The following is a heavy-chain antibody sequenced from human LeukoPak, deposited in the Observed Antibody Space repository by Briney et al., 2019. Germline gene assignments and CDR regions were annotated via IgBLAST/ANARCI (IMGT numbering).Heavy chain of an antibody. D-gene: IGHD2-8*02. Sequence: ASVKVSCKASGYTFTGYYMHWVRQAPGQGLEWMGWINPNSGGTNYAQKFQGRVTMTRDTSISTAYMELSRLRSDDTAVYYCARDRISTPYWELDNWGQGTLVIVSS. V-gene: IGHV1-2*02. J-gene: IGHJ4*02. CDR3: ARDRISTPYWELDN. CDR1: GYTFTGYY. CDR2: INPNSGGT.